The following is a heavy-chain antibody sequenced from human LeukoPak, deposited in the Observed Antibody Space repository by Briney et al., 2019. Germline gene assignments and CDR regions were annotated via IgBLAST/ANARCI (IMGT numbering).Heavy chain of an antibody. Sequence: PGGSLRLSCAASGFTFSSYGMHWVRQAPGKGLEWVSVISASGGSTYYADSVKGRFTISRDNAKNSLYLQMSSLRAEDTAVYYCARDWAGGPHDYWGQGTLVTVSS. V-gene: IGHV3-48*04. CDR2: ISASGGST. CDR1: GFTFSSYG. CDR3: ARDWAGGPHDY. D-gene: IGHD3-10*01. J-gene: IGHJ4*02.